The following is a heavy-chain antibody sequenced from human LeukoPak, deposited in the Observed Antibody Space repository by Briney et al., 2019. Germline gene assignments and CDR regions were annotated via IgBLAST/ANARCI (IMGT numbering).Heavy chain of an antibody. CDR2: LYYSGKT. D-gene: IGHD3-3*01. CDR3: AGGSGYINYFDY. V-gene: IGHV4-39*07. Sequence: SETLSLTCIISGGSISSSTYYWGWIRQPPGKGLEWIGTLYYSGKTYYNPSLKSRVTISIDTSKNQFSLKLTSATAADTAVYYCAGGSGYINYFDYWGQGTLVTVSS. J-gene: IGHJ4*02. CDR1: GGSISSSTYY.